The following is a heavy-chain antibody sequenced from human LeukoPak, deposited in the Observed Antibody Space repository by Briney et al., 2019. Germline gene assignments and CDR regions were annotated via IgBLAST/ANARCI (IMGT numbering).Heavy chain of an antibody. V-gene: IGHV3-23*01. CDR2: IRSNGDTA. Sequence: GGSLRLSCAASGLTFSNYAMTWLRQAPGKGLEWVSSIRSNGDTAYYADPVKGRFTISRDNSRNTLYLHMSSLRAEDTAVYYCALGSDCSSCGQGTLVTVSS. D-gene: IGHD2-21*02. CDR3: ALGSDCSS. J-gene: IGHJ5*02. CDR1: GLTFSNYA.